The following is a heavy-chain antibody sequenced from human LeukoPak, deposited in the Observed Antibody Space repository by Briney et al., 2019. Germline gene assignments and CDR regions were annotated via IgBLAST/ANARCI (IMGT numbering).Heavy chain of an antibody. CDR3: ARVMATISQAYFDY. CDR1: GFTFSSFA. J-gene: IGHJ4*02. V-gene: IGHV3-30*04. CDR2: ISYDGSNK. D-gene: IGHD5-24*01. Sequence: PGGSLRLSCAASGFTFSSFAMHWVRQAPGKGLEWVAAISYDGSNKYYADSVKGRFTISRDNSKNTLYLQMNSLGAEDTAVYYCARVMATISQAYFDYWGQGTLVTVSS.